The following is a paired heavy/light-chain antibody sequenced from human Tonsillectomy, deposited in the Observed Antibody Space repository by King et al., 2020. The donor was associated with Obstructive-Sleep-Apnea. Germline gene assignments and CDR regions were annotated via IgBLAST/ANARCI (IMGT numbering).Heavy chain of an antibody. CDR2: IKGENDGGTI. D-gene: IGHD3-10*01. CDR3: TTGYCDGRSCLFFDT. J-gene: IGHJ4*02. CDR1: GLNLTFAW. V-gene: IGHV3-15*01. Sequence: EVQLVESGGGFVKPGESLRLSCTASGLNLTFAWMTWVRHAPGKGLEWVGRIKGENDGGTIDYAAPVKGRFSISRDDSKNTMYMQMNGLKTEDAGLYYCTTGYCDGRSCLFFDTWGQGTLVTVSS.
Light chain of an antibody. Sequence: DIVMTQSPDSLAVSLGERATISCRSSQSLSYTSNNRTYLAWYQHKPGQPPRLLIYGASTRESGVPDRFRGSGSETDFTLTITSLQAEDVAVYYCQQYYFSPQTFGQGTKLEIK. J-gene: IGKJ2*01. V-gene: IGKV4-1*01. CDR1: QSLSYTSNNRTY. CDR3: QQYYFSPQT. CDR2: GAS.